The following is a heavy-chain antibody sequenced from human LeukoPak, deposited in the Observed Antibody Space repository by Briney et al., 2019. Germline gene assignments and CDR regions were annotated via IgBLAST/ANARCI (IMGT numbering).Heavy chain of an antibody. CDR2: ISAYNGNT. CDR3: ARSLVVVTAINAFDI. D-gene: IGHD2-21*02. J-gene: IGHJ3*02. CDR1: GYTLTSYG. V-gene: IGHV1-18*01. Sequence: ASVKVSCKASGYTLTSYGISWVRQAPGQGLEWMGWISAYNGNTNYAQKLQGRVTMTTDTSTSTAYMELRSLRSDDTAVYYCARSLVVVTAINAFDIWGQGTMVTVSS.